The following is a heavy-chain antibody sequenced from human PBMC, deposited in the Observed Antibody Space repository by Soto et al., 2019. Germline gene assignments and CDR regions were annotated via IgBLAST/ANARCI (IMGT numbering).Heavy chain of an antibody. V-gene: IGHV3-21*01. CDR2: ISSGSSDT. J-gene: IGHJ6*02. CDR3: ARDWPPAYYYYGMDV. CDR1: GFTFSRVS. Sequence: PGGSLRLSCEASGFTFSRVSMNWVRQAPGKGLEWVASISSGSSDTWYADSVKGRFIISRDNAKNSLYLQMNSLRPEDTAVYYCARDWPPAYYYYGMDVWGQGTTVTVSS.